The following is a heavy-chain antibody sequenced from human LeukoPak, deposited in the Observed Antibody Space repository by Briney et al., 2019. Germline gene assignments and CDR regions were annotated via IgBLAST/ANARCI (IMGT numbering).Heavy chain of an antibody. V-gene: IGHV1-18*01. CDR1: GYTFTSYA. Sequence: GASVKVSCKASGYTFTSYAISWVRQAPGQGPEWMGWISAYNGNTDYAQSLQGRVTMTIDTSTSTVYMELRSLRSDDTAVYYCARDVGRSYDLDYWGQGTLVTVSS. CDR2: ISAYNGNT. D-gene: IGHD3-16*01. J-gene: IGHJ4*02. CDR3: ARDVGRSYDLDY.